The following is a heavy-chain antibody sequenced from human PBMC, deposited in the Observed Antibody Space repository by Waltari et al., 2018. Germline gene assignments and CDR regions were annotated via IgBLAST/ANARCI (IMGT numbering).Heavy chain of an antibody. CDR1: GGSFSDYC. Sequence: QVQLQLWGAGLLKPSETLSLTCAVYGGSFSDYCWTWIRQPPGMGLGWMGESKHPGNTNYNPSLKRRVTLSIDTSKSQISLNLRSVTAADPAVYYCARPLPVGGYYWDLWAQGTLVTVSS. J-gene: IGHJ5*02. V-gene: IGHV4-34*01. CDR2: SKHPGNT. CDR3: ARPLPVGGYYWDL. D-gene: IGHD3-22*01.